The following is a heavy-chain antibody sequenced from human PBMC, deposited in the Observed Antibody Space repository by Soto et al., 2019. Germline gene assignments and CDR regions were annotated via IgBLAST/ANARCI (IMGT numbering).Heavy chain of an antibody. Sequence: QIQLVQSGAEVKKPGASVKVSCKASGYTFTSYGISWVRQAPGQGLEWMGWISAYNGNTNYAQKLQVRVTMTTDTSTITAYMELRSLRSDHSAVYYCARAPPHSTGWSNAFDLWGQGTMVTVSS. J-gene: IGHJ3*01. CDR2: ISAYNGNT. V-gene: IGHV1-18*01. CDR1: GYTFTSYG. CDR3: ARAPPHSTGWSNAFDL. D-gene: IGHD6-19*01.